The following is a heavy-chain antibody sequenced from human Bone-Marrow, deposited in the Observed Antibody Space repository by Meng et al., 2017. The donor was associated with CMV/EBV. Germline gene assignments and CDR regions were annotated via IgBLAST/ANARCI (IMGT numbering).Heavy chain of an antibody. Sequence: GESLKISCAASGFTFSDNEMNWVRQAPGKGLEWVSYISSSGATTYYADSVKGRFTISRDNSKNTLYLQMNSLRAEDTAVYYCARKWADYWGQGTLVTVSS. CDR2: ISSSGATT. V-gene: IGHV3-48*03. J-gene: IGHJ4*02. D-gene: IGHD1-26*01. CDR3: ARKWADY. CDR1: GFTFSDNE.